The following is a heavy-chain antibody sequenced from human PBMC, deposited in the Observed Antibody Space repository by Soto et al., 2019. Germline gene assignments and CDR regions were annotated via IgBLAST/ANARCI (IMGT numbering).Heavy chain of an antibody. CDR3: SRSDAFDI. V-gene: IGHV3-73*02. J-gene: IGHJ3*02. CDR2: IRSKANSYAT. Sequence: EVQLVESGGGLVQPGGYLKLSCAASGFTFSGSAMHWVRQASGKGLEWVGRIRSKANSYATAYAASVKGRFTISRDDSKNTAYLQMNSLKTEDTAVYYCSRSDAFDIWGQGTMVTVSS. CDR1: GFTFSGSA.